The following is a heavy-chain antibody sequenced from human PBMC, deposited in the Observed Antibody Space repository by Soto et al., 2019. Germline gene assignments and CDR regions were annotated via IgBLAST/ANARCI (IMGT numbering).Heavy chain of an antibody. Sequence: EVQLLESGGGLVQPGGSLRLSCAASGFTFSSYAMSWVRQAPGKGLEWVSAISGSGGSTYYADSVKGRFTISRDNSKNTLELQMKRLRAQDKAVLYCAKMARTGGATSGAFLELDYWGQGTLVNVSS. CDR3: AKMARTGGATSGAFLELDY. CDR1: GFTFSSYA. J-gene: IGHJ4*02. V-gene: IGHV3-23*01. CDR2: ISGSGGST. D-gene: IGHD1-26*01.